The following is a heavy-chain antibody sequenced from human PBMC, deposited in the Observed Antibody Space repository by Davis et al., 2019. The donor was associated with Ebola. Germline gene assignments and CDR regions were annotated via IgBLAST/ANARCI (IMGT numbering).Heavy chain of an antibody. J-gene: IGHJ6*02. V-gene: IGHV3-49*03. Sequence: PGGSLRLSCTASGFTFGDYAMSWFRQAPGKGLEWVGFIRSKAYGGTTEYAASVKGRFTISRDNSKNTLYLQMNSLRVEDTAVYYCARGAPPTYYYYGVDVWGQGTTVTVSS. CDR1: GFTFGDYA. CDR3: ARGAPPTYYYYGVDV. CDR2: IRSKAYGGTT.